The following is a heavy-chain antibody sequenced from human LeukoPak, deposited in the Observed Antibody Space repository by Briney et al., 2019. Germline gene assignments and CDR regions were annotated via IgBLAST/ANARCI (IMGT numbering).Heavy chain of an antibody. CDR3: ASEKPSYYYDSSGYFVY. V-gene: IGHV4-4*07. J-gene: IGHJ4*02. CDR1: GGSISSYY. D-gene: IGHD3-22*01. Sequence: PSETLSLTCTVSGGSISSYYWSWIRQPAGKGLEWIGRIYTSGSTNYNPSLKSRVTMSVDTSKNQFSLKLSSVTAADTAVHYCASEKPSYYYDSSGYFVYWGQGTLVTVSS. CDR2: IYTSGST.